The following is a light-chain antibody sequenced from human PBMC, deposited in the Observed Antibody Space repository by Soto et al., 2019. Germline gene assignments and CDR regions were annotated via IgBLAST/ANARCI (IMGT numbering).Light chain of an antibody. V-gene: IGKV3-20*01. CDR2: GAS. Sequence: EIVLTQSPGTLSLSPGERATLSCRASQSVSTNYLAWYQRKPGQAPRLLIYGASSRATDIPDGFSGSGSGTDFTLTITRLKPEDFAVYYCQQYGSSPPTFGQGTKVEL. CDR3: QQYGSSPPT. J-gene: IGKJ1*01. CDR1: QSVSTNY.